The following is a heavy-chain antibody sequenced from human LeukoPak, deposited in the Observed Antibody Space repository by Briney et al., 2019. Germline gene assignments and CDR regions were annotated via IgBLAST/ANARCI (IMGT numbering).Heavy chain of an antibody. Sequence: PGGSLRLSCAASGFTFSSYSMNWVRQAPGKGLEWVSSISSSSSYIYYADSVKGRFTISRDNAKNSLYLQMNSLRAEDTAVYYCARATAMEYCSGGSCYYGTRYYFDYWGQGTLVTVSS. D-gene: IGHD2-15*01. CDR3: ARATAMEYCSGGSCYYGTRYYFDY. CDR1: GFTFSSYS. J-gene: IGHJ4*02. CDR2: ISSSSSYI. V-gene: IGHV3-21*01.